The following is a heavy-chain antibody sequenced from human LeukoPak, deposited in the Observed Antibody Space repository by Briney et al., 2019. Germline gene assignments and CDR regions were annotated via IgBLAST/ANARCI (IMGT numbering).Heavy chain of an antibody. Sequence: SQTLSLTCAISGYSVSTSGVAWNWVRQSPSRGFEWLGSTYYTSKWNTDYAVSVKSRIVVNPNTSKTQFSLQLNSVTSEDTAVYYCARGRASAFDVWGQGTMVTVSS. J-gene: IGHJ3*01. CDR3: ARGRASAFDV. CDR2: TYYTSKWNT. CDR1: GYSVSTSGVA. D-gene: IGHD6-25*01. V-gene: IGHV6-1*01.